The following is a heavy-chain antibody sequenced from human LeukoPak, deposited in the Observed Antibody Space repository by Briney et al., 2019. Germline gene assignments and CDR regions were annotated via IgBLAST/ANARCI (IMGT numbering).Heavy chain of an antibody. D-gene: IGHD1-1*01. V-gene: IGHV4-4*02. Sequence: TSETLSLTCAVSGGSISSSNWWSWVRQPPGKGLEWIGEIYHSGSTNYNPSLKSRVTISVDKSKNQFSLKLSSVTAADTAVYYCARGNWNDPLANYWGQGTLVTVPS. J-gene: IGHJ4*02. CDR3: ARGNWNDPLANY. CDR2: IYHSGST. CDR1: GGSISSSNW.